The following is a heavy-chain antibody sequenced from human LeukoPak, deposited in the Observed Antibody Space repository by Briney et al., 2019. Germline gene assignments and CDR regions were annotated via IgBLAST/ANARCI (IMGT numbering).Heavy chain of an antibody. Sequence: SETLSLTCKVSNYSISNGYYWGWIRQPAGKGLEWMGRIDTSGNTNYNPSLNGRVTMSVDTSKTQFYLNLRSVTAADTAIYYCARGIVRGVSAPDIWGQGTMVTVSS. D-gene: IGHD3-10*01. CDR1: NYSISNGYY. CDR3: ARGIVRGVSAPDI. V-gene: IGHV4-4*07. CDR2: IDTSGNT. J-gene: IGHJ3*02.